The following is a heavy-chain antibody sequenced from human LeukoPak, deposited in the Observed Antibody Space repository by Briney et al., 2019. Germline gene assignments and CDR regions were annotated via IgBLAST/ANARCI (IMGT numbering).Heavy chain of an antibody. D-gene: IGHD3-10*01. J-gene: IGHJ6*04. CDR3: ARFSPCSMVRGVKRGGRYYGMDV. V-gene: IGHV4-34*01. CDR2: INHSGST. Sequence: SETLSLTCAVYGVSFSGYYWSWLRQPPGKGLEWLGEINHSGSTNYNPSLKSRVTISVDTSKNQFSLKLSSVTAADTAVYYCARFSPCSMVRGVKRGGRYYGMDVWGKGTTVTVSS. CDR1: GVSFSGYY.